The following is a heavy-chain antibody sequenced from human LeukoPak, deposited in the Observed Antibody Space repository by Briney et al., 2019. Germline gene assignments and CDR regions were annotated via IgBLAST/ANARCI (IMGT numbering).Heavy chain of an antibody. V-gene: IGHV3-23*01. D-gene: IGHD6-19*01. CDR3: AKVSSSGWHYFDY. Sequence: GGSLRLSCAASGFTFSSYAMSWVRQAPGKGLEWVSAISGSGGSTYYAASVKGRFTISRDNSKNTLYLQMNSLRAEDTAVYYCAKVSSSGWHYFDYWGQGTLVTVSS. CDR2: ISGSGGST. CDR1: GFTFSSYA. J-gene: IGHJ4*02.